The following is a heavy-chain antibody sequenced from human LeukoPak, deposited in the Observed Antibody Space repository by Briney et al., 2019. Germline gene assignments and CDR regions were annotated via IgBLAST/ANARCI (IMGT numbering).Heavy chain of an antibody. V-gene: IGHV1-3*01. CDR3: ARDQEGFDY. CDR2: INAGNGDT. CDR1: GYTFSNYA. Sequence: ASVKVSCTASGYTFSNYAIHWVRQAPGQGLEWMGWINAGNGDTKYSQNLQGRVTITRDTSASIVYMELSSLRAEDTALYYCARDQEGFDYWGQGTLVTVSS. J-gene: IGHJ4*02.